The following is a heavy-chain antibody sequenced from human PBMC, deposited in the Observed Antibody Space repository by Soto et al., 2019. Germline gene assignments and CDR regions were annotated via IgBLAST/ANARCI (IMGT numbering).Heavy chain of an antibody. CDR1: GFTFSSYA. Sequence: EVQLLESGGGLVQPGGSLRLSCAASGFTFSSYAMSWVRQAPGKGLEWVSAISGSGGSTYYADSVKGRFTISRDNSKNTLYLQMNSLRAEDTAVYYCAKLYSSWSRGSRFDYYYMDVWGKGTTVTVSS. CDR2: ISGSGGST. V-gene: IGHV3-23*01. J-gene: IGHJ6*03. CDR3: AKLYSSWSRGSRFDYYYMDV. D-gene: IGHD6-6*01.